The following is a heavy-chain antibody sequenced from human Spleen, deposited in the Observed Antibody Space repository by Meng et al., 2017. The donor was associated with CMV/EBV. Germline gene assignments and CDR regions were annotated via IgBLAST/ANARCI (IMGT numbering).Heavy chain of an antibody. CDR3: TRAGVGASYFDY. CDR2: ISGNTGFT. D-gene: IGHD1-26*01. Sequence: LSLTCAASGFTFDDFAMHWVRQTPGEGLQWVSGISGNTGFTGYADSVKGRFTISRDNAKKTLSLQMNSLRAEDTAVYYCTRAGVGASYFDYWGQGTLVTVSS. J-gene: IGHJ4*02. V-gene: IGHV3-9*01. CDR1: GFTFDDFA.